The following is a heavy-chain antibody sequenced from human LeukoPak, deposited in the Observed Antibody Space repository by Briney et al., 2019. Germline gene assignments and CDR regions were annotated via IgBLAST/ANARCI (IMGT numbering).Heavy chain of an antibody. V-gene: IGHV4-59*08. CDR1: GVSMSSYD. Sequence: SETLSLTCIVSGVSMSSYDWSWIRQSPGKGLEWIGYIYYTGSTNYNPSLKSRVTISVDTSKNQFSLKLSSVTAADTAVYYCASYLIAVAGTGWFDPWGQGTLVTVSS. J-gene: IGHJ5*02. CDR2: IYYTGST. CDR3: ASYLIAVAGTGWFDP. D-gene: IGHD6-19*01.